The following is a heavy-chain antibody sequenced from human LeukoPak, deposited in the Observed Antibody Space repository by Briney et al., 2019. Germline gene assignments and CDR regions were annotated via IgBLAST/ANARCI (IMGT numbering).Heavy chain of an antibody. CDR1: GFALSRYW. D-gene: IGHD3-22*01. J-gene: IGHJ4*02. V-gene: IGHV3-30-3*01. CDR3: SPTGGYDSSGYRYFDY. CDR2: TSYDGSKE. Sequence: GGSLRLSCAASGFALSRYWMSWVRQAPGKGLEWVAVTSYDGSKEYYADSVKGRFTISRDNSKSTLYLQMNGLRAEDTAVYYCSPTGGYDSSGYRYFDYWGQGTLVTVSS.